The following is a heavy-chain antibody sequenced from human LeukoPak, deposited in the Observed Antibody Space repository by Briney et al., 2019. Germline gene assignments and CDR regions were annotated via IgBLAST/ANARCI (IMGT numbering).Heavy chain of an antibody. CDR1: GFTFSSYA. V-gene: IGHV3-23*01. CDR3: ARDPYSGSYYTRGIFDS. D-gene: IGHD1-26*01. Sequence: PGGSLRLSCAASGFTFSSYAMSWVRQAPGKGLEWVSAISGSGGSTYYADSVKGRFTISRDNSKNTLYLQMSSLRAEDTAVYYCARDPYSGSYYTRGIFDSWGQGTLVTVSS. J-gene: IGHJ4*02. CDR2: ISGSGGST.